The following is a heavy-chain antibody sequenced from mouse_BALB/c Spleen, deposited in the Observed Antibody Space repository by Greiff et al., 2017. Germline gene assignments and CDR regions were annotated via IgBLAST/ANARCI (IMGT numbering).Heavy chain of an antibody. CDR1: GYTFTSYT. J-gene: IGHJ3*01. Sequence: QVQLQQSGAELARPGASVKMSCKASGYTFTSYTMHWVKQRPGQGLEWIGYINPSSGYTNYNQKFKDKATLTADKSSSTAYMQLSSLTSEDSAVYYCARSHDYDVGFAYWGLGTLVTVSA. CDR3: ARSHDYDVGFAY. D-gene: IGHD2-4*01. V-gene: IGHV1-4*01. CDR2: INPSSGYT.